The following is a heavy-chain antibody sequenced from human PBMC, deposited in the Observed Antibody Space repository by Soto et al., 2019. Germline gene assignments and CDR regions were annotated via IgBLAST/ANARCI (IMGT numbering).Heavy chain of an antibody. D-gene: IGHD5-12*01. J-gene: IGHJ4*02. Sequence: SVKVSCKASGGTFSSYAISWVRQAPGQGLEWMGGIIPIFGTANYAQKFQGRVTITADKSTSTAYMELSSLRSEDTAVYYCARVKMATINRYFDYWGQGTLVTVSS. CDR1: GGTFSSYA. CDR2: IIPIFGTA. CDR3: ARVKMATINRYFDY. V-gene: IGHV1-69*06.